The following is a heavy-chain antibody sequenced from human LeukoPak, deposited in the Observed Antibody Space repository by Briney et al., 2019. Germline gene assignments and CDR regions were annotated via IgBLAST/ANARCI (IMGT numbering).Heavy chain of an antibody. J-gene: IGHJ6*02. V-gene: IGHV3-33*01. Sequence: GRSLRLSCAASGFNFRDSGMHWVRQAPGKGLEWVAVMWNDGITGKYADSVRGRFSVSRDNSKNTVYLQMDSLRADDTSVYYCARDRGRSARGYYYGMDVWGQGTAVAVSS. D-gene: IGHD2-15*01. CDR2: MWNDGITG. CDR3: ARDRGRSARGYYYGMDV. CDR1: GFNFRDSG.